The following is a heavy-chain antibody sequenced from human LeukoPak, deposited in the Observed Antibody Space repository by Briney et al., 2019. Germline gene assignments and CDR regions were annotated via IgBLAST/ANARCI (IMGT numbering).Heavy chain of an antibody. CDR3: ATAPGPYYDFWSGLNYYYYMDV. CDR2: FDPEDGET. J-gene: IGHJ6*03. Sequence: ASVKVSCKVSGYTLTELSMRWVRQAPGKGLEGMGGFDPEDGETIYAQKFQGRVTMTEDTSTDTAYMELSSLRSEDAAVYYCATAPGPYYDFWSGLNYYYYMDVWGKGTTVTVSS. D-gene: IGHD3-3*01. CDR1: GYTLTELS. V-gene: IGHV1-24*01.